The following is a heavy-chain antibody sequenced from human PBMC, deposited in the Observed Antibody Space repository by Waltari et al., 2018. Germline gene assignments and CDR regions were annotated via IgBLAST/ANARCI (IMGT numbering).Heavy chain of an antibody. V-gene: IGHV1-69*04. Sequence: QVQLVQSGAEVKKPGSSVKVPCKASGGIFSSYAFSWLRRAPGQGLEWMGGIIPILGIANYAQKFQGRVTITADESTSTAYMELSSLRSEDTAVYYCASGMIRSSWYYFDYWGQGTLVTVSS. CDR1: GGIFSSYA. CDR3: ASGMIRSSWYYFDY. D-gene: IGHD6-13*01. J-gene: IGHJ4*02. CDR2: IIPILGIA.